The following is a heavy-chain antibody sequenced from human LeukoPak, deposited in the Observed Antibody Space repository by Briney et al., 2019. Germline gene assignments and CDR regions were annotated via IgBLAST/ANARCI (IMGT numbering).Heavy chain of an antibody. CDR3: ARLLNNDNSGDPDTFDM. J-gene: IGHJ3*02. D-gene: IGHD3-22*01. Sequence: PSETLSLTCTVSGGSISSHYWSWIRQSPERGLEWIGFIYYSGTTRYNPSLRGRVTMSVDTSMNRFSLKLTSVTAADTAVYYCARLLNNDNSGDPDTFDMWGQGTMVTVSS. V-gene: IGHV4-59*11. CDR2: IYYSGTT. CDR1: GGSISSHY.